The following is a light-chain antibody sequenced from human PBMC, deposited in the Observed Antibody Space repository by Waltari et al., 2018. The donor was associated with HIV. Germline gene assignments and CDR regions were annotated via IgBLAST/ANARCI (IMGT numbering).Light chain of an antibody. CDR2: HDD. Sequence: QSVLTQSPSVSEAPGQRVTISCSGSNSNIGSHAVTWYRQSPGKPPKLLVYHDDLIFSGVSDRLSASKSGTSASLAINDLQSEDESLYYCATWDDGLNALLFGGGTKVTVL. V-gene: IGLV1-36*01. CDR1: NSNIGSHA. CDR3: ATWDDGLNALL. J-gene: IGLJ2*01.